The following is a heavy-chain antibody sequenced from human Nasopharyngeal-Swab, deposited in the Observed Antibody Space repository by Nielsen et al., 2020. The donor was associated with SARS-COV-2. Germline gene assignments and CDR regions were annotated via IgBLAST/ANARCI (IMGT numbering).Heavy chain of an antibody. J-gene: IGHJ6*02. CDR2: INPSGGST. CDR3: ARGDYDILTGYYYYGMDV. Sequence: ASVKVSCKASGYTFTSYYMHWVRQAPGQGLEWMGIINPSGGSTSYAQKFQGRVTMTRDTSISTAYMELSRLRSDDTAVYYCARGDYDILTGYYYYGMDVWGQGTTVTVSS. V-gene: IGHV1-46*01. D-gene: IGHD3-9*01. CDR1: GYTFTSYY.